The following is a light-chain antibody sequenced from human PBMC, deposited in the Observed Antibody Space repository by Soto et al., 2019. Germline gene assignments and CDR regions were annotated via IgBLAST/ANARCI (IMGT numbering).Light chain of an antibody. CDR3: QRFNTAPWT. J-gene: IGKJ1*01. Sequence: IQMTQSPSSLAASVGDRLTITCRASQGISSDLAWYQQKPGKVPKLLIYPASTLQSGVPSRFTGSGSGTDFTLTISSLQPEDVATYYCQRFNTAPWTFGQGTKVEIK. V-gene: IGKV1-27*01. CDR2: PAS. CDR1: QGISSD.